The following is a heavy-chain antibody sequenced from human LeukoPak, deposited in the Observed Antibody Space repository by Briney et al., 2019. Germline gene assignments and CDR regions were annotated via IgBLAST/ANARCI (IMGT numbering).Heavy chain of an antibody. V-gene: IGHV4-39*01. CDR2: VFYSGSP. CDR3: ARNNSVVRGALDY. J-gene: IGHJ4*01. D-gene: IGHD3-10*01. CDR1: GGSMSTNSYY. Sequence: SETLSLTCSVSGGSMSTNSYYWGWIRRPPGKGLEWIGSVFYSGSPYYNPFLKSRLTISVDTSKNQFSLRLTSVTAADTAVYYCARNNSVVRGALDYWGQGILVTVSS.